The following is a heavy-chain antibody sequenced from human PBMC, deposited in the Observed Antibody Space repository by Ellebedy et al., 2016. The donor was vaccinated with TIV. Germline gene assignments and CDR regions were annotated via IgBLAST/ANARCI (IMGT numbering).Heavy chain of an antibody. D-gene: IGHD3-10*01. CDR1: GFILSNYG. J-gene: IGHJ4*02. CDR2: IWFDGSKE. V-gene: IGHV3-33*03. Sequence: GGSLRLSCAASGFILSNYGMHWVRQAPGKGLEWVALIWFDGSKEYYADSVKGRFTISRDNAKNSLYLQMNGLRVEDTAIYYCATDLHPFTRGWGYWGQGTLVTVSS. CDR3: ATDLHPFTRGWGY.